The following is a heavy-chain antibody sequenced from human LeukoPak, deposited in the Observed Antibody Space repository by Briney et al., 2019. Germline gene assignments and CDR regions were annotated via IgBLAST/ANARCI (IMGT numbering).Heavy chain of an antibody. CDR2: ISSSSSYI. CDR1: GFTFSSYS. D-gene: IGHD3-16*01. V-gene: IGHV3-21*01. Sequence: KAGGSLRLSCAASGFTFSSYSMNWVRQAPGKGLEWVSSISSSSSYIYYADSVKGRFTISRDNAKNSLYLQMNSLRAEDTAVYYCARVWGSYFDYWGQGTLVTVSS. CDR3: ARVWGSYFDY. J-gene: IGHJ4*02.